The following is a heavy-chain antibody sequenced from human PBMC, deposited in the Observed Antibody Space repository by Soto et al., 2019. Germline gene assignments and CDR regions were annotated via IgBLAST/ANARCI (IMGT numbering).Heavy chain of an antibody. CDR3: ARVRRGNYRGGIFSAQLGFDY. V-gene: IGHV4-34*01. Sequence: SETLSLTCAVYGGSFSGYYWSWIRQPPGKGLEWIGEINHSGSTNYNPSLKSRVTISVDTSKNQFSLKLSSVTAADTAVYYCARVRRGNYRGGIFSAQLGFDYWGQGTLVTVSS. CDR2: INHSGST. D-gene: IGHD1-7*01. CDR1: GGSFSGYY. J-gene: IGHJ4*02.